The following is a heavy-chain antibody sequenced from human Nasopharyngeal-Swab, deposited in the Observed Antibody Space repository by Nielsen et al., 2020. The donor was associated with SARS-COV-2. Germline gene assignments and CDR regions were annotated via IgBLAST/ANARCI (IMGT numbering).Heavy chain of an antibody. CDR2: INWNGGST. Sequence: WISQPPGKGLEWVSGINWNGGSTGYADSVKGRFTISRGNAKNSLYLQMNSLRAEDTALYHCARDPNYYDSSGYLDYWGQGTLVTVSS. CDR3: ARDPNYYDSSGYLDY. V-gene: IGHV3-20*01. J-gene: IGHJ4*02. D-gene: IGHD3-22*01.